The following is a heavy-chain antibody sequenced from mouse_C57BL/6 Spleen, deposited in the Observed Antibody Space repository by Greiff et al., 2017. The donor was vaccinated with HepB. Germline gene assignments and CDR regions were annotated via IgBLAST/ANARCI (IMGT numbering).Heavy chain of an antibody. V-gene: IGHV2-6*03. D-gene: IGHD4-1*01. CDR1: GFSLTSYG. CDR3: ARANWDAYYAMDY. J-gene: IGHJ4*01. Sequence: VQLQQSGPGLVAPSQSLSITCTVSGFSLTSYGVHWVRQPPGKGLEWLVVIWSDGSTTYNSALKSRLSISKDNSKSQVFLKMNSLQTDDTAMYYCARANWDAYYAMDYWGQGTSVTVSS. CDR2: IWSDGST.